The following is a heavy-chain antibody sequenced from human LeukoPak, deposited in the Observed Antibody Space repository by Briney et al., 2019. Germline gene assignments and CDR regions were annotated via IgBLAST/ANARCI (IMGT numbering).Heavy chain of an antibody. D-gene: IGHD3-9*01. CDR2: ISAYNGNT. Sequence: ASVKVSCKASGYTFTSYGISWVRQAPGQGLEWMGWISAYNGNTNYAQKLQGRVTMTTDTSTSTAYMELRSLRSDDTAVCYCASMRKGLNYDILTGYYPDAFDIWGQGTMVTVSS. CDR3: ASMRKGLNYDILTGYYPDAFDI. V-gene: IGHV1-18*01. J-gene: IGHJ3*02. CDR1: GYTFTSYG.